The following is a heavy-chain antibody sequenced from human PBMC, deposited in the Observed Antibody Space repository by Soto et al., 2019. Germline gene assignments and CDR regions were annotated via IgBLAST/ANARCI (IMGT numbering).Heavy chain of an antibody. CDR2: IYYSGST. V-gene: IGHV4-31*03. CDR1: GGSISSGGYY. D-gene: IGHD3-10*01. Sequence: TSETLSLTCTVSGGSISSGGYYWSWIRQHPGKGLEWIGYIYYSGSTYYNPSLKSRVTISVDTSKNQFSLKLSSVTAADTAVYYCARENGSGSYHLSPLYWGQGTLVTVSS. CDR3: ARENGSGSYHLSPLY. J-gene: IGHJ4*02.